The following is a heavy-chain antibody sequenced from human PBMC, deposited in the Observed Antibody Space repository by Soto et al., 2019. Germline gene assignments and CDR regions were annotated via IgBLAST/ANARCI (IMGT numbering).Heavy chain of an antibody. D-gene: IGHD2-2*01. CDR3: ASNMWGVPAAVYGMDV. V-gene: IGHV1-69*01. CDR2: IIPIFGTA. J-gene: IGHJ6*02. Sequence: QVQLVQSGAEVKKPGSSVKVSCKASGGTFSSYAISWVRQAPGQGLEWMGGIIPIFGTANYAQKFQGRVTITADEYTSTAYMELSSLRSEDTAVYYCASNMWGVPAAVYGMDVWGQGTTVTVSS. CDR1: GGTFSSYA.